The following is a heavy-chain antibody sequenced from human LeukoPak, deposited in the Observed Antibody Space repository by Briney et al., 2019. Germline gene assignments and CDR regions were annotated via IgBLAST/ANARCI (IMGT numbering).Heavy chain of an antibody. D-gene: IGHD2-2*01. Sequence: GGSLRLSCAASGFTFSDYYMSWIRQAPGKGLEWVSYISSSGSTIYYADSVKGRFTISRDNAKISLYLQMNSLRAEDTAVYYCASPTAIVVVPAAMGGYYYYYGMDVWGQGTTVTVSS. CDR1: GFTFSDYY. V-gene: IGHV3-11*01. CDR3: ASPTAIVVVPAAMGGYYYYYGMDV. J-gene: IGHJ6*02. CDR2: ISSSGSTI.